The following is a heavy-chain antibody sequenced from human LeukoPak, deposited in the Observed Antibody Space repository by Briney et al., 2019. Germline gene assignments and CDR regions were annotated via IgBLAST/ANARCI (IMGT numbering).Heavy chain of an antibody. D-gene: IGHD6-19*01. CDR3: AKTVPYSSGWRATFDH. CDR2: IHYIGST. Sequence: KSSETLSLTCTVSGDSISNHNYFWGWIRQTPGTGLEWIANIHYIGSTYYNPSLKSRVTISLDRSENQFSLKVNSVTAADTAVYYCAKTVPYSSGWRATFDHWGQGTLVTVSS. J-gene: IGHJ4*02. V-gene: IGHV4-39*01. CDR1: GDSISNHNYF.